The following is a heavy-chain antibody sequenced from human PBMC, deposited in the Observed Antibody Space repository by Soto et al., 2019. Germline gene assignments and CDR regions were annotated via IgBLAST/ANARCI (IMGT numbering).Heavy chain of an antibody. Sequence: GASGKVSCKASGYTFTSYEINWVRPATGQRLEWMGWMNPNSGHTGYAQKFQGRVTMTRNTSISTAYMGLSSLRSEDTAVYYCARVQGFYGKGNNYNYMDAWGKGTPVT. CDR3: ARVQGFYGKGNNYNYMDA. D-gene: IGHD4-17*01. V-gene: IGHV1-8*01. J-gene: IGHJ6*03. CDR2: MNPNSGHT. CDR1: GYTFTSYE.